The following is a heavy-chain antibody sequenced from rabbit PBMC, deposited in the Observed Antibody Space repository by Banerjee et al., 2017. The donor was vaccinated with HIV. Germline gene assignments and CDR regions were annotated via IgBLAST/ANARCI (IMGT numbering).Heavy chain of an antibody. D-gene: IGHD4-1*01. J-gene: IGHJ4*01. CDR2: IYTGSGST. V-gene: IGHV1S45*01. CDR3: ARASANSGGQSNL. CDR1: GFSFSSNYW. Sequence: QEQLKESGGDLVKPGASLTLTCTASGFSFSSNYWICWVRQAPGKGLEWIACIYTGSGSTYYASWAKGRFTISKTSSTTVTLQMTSLTAADTATYFCARASANSGGQSNLWGQGTLVTVS.